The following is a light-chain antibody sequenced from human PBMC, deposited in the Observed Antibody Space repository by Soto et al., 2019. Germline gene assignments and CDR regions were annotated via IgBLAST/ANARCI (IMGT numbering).Light chain of an antibody. J-gene: IGKJ1*01. Sequence: EIVMTQSPATLSVSPGERATRSCRASQSVSSNLAWYQQKPGQAPRLLIYGASTRATGIPARFSGSGSGTQFTLTISSLQSEDFALYYCQQYNNWPRGTFGQGTKVYIK. CDR1: QSVSSN. CDR3: QQYNNWPRGT. V-gene: IGKV3-15*01. CDR2: GAS.